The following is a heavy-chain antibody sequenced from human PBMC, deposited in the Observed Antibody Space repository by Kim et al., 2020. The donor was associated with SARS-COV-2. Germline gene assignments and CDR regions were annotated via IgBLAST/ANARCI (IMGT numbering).Heavy chain of an antibody. CDR3: AREGRGYSSGWYGGWFDP. J-gene: IGHJ5*02. V-gene: IGHV4-34*01. CDR1: GGSFSGYY. D-gene: IGHD6-19*01. CDR2: INHSGST. Sequence: SETLSLTCAVYGGSFSGYYWSWIRQPPGKGLEWIGEINHSGSTNYNPSLKSRVTISVDTSKNQFSLKLSSVTAADTAVYYCAREGRGYSSGWYGGWFDPWGQGTLVTVSS.